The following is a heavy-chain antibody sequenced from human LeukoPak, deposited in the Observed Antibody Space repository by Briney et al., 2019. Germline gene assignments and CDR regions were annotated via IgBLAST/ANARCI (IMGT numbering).Heavy chain of an antibody. Sequence: GGSLRLSCVASGFTFSSYEMNWVSQAPGKGLEWLSYITTSDSTTHYADSVKGRFTISRDDAQNSLYLQINSLRVEDTAVYYCARDGTPNYRSGWVYMDVWGKGTTVTISS. CDR2: ITTSDSTT. CDR3: ARDGTPNYRSGWVYMDV. J-gene: IGHJ6*03. V-gene: IGHV3-48*03. D-gene: IGHD6-25*01. CDR1: GFTFSSYE.